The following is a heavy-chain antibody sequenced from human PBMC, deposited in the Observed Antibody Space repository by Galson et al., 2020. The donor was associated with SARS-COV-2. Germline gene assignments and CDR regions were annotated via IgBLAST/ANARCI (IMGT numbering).Heavy chain of an antibody. J-gene: IGHJ4*02. CDR1: GYMFSTYW. D-gene: IGHD3-9*01. CDR2: IYPGDSDT. CDR3: AVPSNAYYDILTGYLWIYQFDY. V-gene: IGHV5-51*01. Sequence: GESLKISCQGSGYMFSTYWIGWVRQMPGKGLELMGIIYPGDSDTRHSPSFQGQVTISADASISTAYLQWRSLQASDTAMYYCAVPSNAYYDILTGYLWIYQFDYWGQGALVTVSS.